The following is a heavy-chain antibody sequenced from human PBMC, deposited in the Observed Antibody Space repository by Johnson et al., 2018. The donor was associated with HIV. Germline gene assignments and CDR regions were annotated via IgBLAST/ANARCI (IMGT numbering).Heavy chain of an antibody. J-gene: IGHJ3*02. V-gene: IGHV3-66*01. Sequence: VQLVESGGGVVQPGGSLRLSCAASGFSVSCNYMSWVRQAPGKGLEWVSVIYSGGSTYYADSVKGRFTISRDNSKNTLYLQMNSLRAEDTAVYYCAKFASSTRTKGGDAFDIWGQGTMVTVSS. CDR1: GFSVSCNY. CDR2: IYSGGST. D-gene: IGHD2-8*01. CDR3: AKFASSTRTKGGDAFDI.